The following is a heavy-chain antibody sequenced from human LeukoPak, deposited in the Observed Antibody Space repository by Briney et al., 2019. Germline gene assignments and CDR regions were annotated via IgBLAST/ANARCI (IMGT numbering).Heavy chain of an antibody. V-gene: IGHV3-23*01. Sequence: GGSLRLSCAASGFTFSSYAMSWVRQAPGKGLEWVSAISGSGGSTYYADSVKGRFTLSRDNAKNSLYLQMNSLRAEDTAVYYCARGWLQKDYWGQGTLVTVSS. CDR1: GFTFSSYA. J-gene: IGHJ4*02. D-gene: IGHD5-24*01. CDR3: ARGWLQKDY. CDR2: ISGSGGST.